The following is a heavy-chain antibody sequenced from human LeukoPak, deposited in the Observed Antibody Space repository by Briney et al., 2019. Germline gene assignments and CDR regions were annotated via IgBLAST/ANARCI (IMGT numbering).Heavy chain of an antibody. V-gene: IGHV3-23*01. Sequence: GGSLRLSCGASGFIFSTYTMTWVRQAPGKGLEWVSGISDSGGSTYYADSVKGRFTISRDNSKNTLYLQMSSLRAEDTAVYYCAKAWISYYYYYGMDVWGQGTTVTVSS. J-gene: IGHJ6*02. CDR3: AKAWISYYYYYGMDV. D-gene: IGHD2-2*03. CDR2: ISDSGGST. CDR1: GFIFSTYT.